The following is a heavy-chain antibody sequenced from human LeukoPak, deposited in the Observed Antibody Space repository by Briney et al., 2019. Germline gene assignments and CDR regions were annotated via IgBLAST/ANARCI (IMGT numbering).Heavy chain of an antibody. Sequence: GSSVKVSCKASGGTFSSYAISWVRQAPGQGLEWMGGIIPIFGTANYAQKFQGRVTITADESTSTAYMELSSLRSEDTAVYYCARDEGYDFWSGYYTGVWFDPWGQGTLVTVSS. CDR3: ARDEGYDFWSGYYTGVWFDP. CDR2: IIPIFGTA. V-gene: IGHV1-69*01. J-gene: IGHJ5*02. D-gene: IGHD3-3*01. CDR1: GGTFSSYA.